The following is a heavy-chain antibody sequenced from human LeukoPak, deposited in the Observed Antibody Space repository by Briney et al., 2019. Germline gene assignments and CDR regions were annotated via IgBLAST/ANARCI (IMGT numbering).Heavy chain of an antibody. CDR2: INHSGST. J-gene: IGHJ5*02. CDR3: ARGGTMVRGVIPPPLNWFDP. Sequence: KTSETLSLTCAVYGGSFSGYYWSWIRQPPGKGLEWIGEINHSGSTNYNPSLKSRVTISVDTSKNQFSLKLSSVTAADTAVYYCARGGTMVRGVIPPPLNWFDPWGQGTLVTVSS. CDR1: GGSFSGYY. V-gene: IGHV4-34*01. D-gene: IGHD3-10*01.